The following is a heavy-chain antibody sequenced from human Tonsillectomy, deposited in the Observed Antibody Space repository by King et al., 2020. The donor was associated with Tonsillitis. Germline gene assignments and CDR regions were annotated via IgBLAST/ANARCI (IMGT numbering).Heavy chain of an antibody. V-gene: IGHV4-59*08. CDR2: IYHSGTT. CDR3: ERLHGVLTLSDWYFDL. J-gene: IGHJ2*01. D-gene: IGHD3-9*01. CDR1: GGSISTYY. Sequence: VQLQESGPGLVKPSETLSLTCTVSGGSISTYYWSWIRQPPGKGLEWIGYIYHSGTTDYNPSLKSRVTISVDMSKNQFSLRLSSVTAADTAVYYCERLHGVLTLSDWYFDLWGRGTLVTVSS.